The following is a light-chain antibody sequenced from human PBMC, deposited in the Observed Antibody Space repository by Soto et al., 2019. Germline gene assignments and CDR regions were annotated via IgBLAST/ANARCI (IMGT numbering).Light chain of an antibody. J-gene: IGKJ1*01. CDR1: QSVSSSY. CDR2: GAS. Sequence: EIVLTQSPGTLSLSPGEKATLSCRASQSVSSSYLAWYQQKPGQAPRLLIYGASSRATGIPDRFSGSGSGTDFNLTISRLEPEDFAVYYCQEYGSSRTFGQRTKVEIK. CDR3: QEYGSSRT. V-gene: IGKV3-20*01.